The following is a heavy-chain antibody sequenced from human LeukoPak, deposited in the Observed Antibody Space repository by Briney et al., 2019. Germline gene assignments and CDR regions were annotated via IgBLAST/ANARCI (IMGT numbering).Heavy chain of an antibody. D-gene: IGHD3-3*01. CDR3: AREFYDFWSGQLLNWFDP. J-gene: IGHJ5*02. CDR1: GSTFTCYY. V-gene: IGHV1-2*02. Sequence: KFSYEASGSTFTCYYMHWVRPAPGQGLEWMGWINPNSGGTNYAQKFRGRVTMTRDTSISTAYMERSRLRSDDTAVYYSAREFYDFWSGQLLNWFDPWGQGTLVTVSS. CDR2: INPNSGGT.